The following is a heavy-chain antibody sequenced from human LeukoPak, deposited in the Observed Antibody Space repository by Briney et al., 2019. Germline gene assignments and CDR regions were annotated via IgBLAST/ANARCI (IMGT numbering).Heavy chain of an antibody. Sequence: GGSLRLSCAASGFTVSSNYMSWVRQAPGKGLEWVSVIYSGGSTYYADSVKGRFTISRDNSKNTLYLQMNSLRAEDTAVYYCARIKAAAFYYYYYYGMDVWGQGTTVTVSS. CDR2: IYSGGST. CDR3: ARIKAAAFYYYYYYGMDV. D-gene: IGHD6-13*01. CDR1: GFTVSSNY. V-gene: IGHV3-53*01. J-gene: IGHJ6*02.